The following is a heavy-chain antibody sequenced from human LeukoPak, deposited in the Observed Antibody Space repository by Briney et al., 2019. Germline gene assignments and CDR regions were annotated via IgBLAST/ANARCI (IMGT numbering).Heavy chain of an antibody. CDR1: VDTFTSYA. Sequence: ASVKVSCKASVDTFTSYAMHWVRQAPGQRLEWMGWINAGNGNTKYSQKFQGRVTITRDTSASTAYMELSSLRSEDTAVYYCARYVSGSYDGYFDYWGQGTLVTVSS. D-gene: IGHD1-26*01. V-gene: IGHV1-3*01. J-gene: IGHJ4*02. CDR3: ARYVSGSYDGYFDY. CDR2: INAGNGNT.